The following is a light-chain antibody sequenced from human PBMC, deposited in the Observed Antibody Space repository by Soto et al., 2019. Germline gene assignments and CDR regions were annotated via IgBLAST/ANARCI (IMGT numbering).Light chain of an antibody. CDR1: QSIDNNY. V-gene: IGKV3-20*01. CDR2: GAS. Sequence: EIVLTQSPATLSLSPGERATLSCRASQSIDNNYLAWYQQKPGQAPRLVIYGASTRATDIPDRFSASGSGTDFTLTISRLEPEDYAVYYCHQYNNWPPWTFGQGTKVDIK. J-gene: IGKJ1*01. CDR3: HQYNNWPPWT.